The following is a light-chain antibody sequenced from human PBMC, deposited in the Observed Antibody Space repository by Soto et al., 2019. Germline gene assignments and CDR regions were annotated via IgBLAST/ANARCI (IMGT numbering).Light chain of an antibody. CDR2: GAS. Sequence: EIVLTQSPGTLSLSPRERATLSCRASQSFSSSYLAWYQQKPGQAPRLLIYGASSRATGIPDRFSGSGSGTDFTLTIRRLEPEDFAVYYCQQYGTSITFGQGTRLEI. CDR3: QQYGTSIT. J-gene: IGKJ5*01. V-gene: IGKV3-20*01. CDR1: QSFSSSY.